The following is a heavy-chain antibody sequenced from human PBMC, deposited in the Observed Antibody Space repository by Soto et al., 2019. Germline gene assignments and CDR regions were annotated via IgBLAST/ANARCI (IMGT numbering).Heavy chain of an antibody. V-gene: IGHV3-74*01. D-gene: IGHD3-10*01. J-gene: IGHJ6*02. CDR1: GFAFGNSW. Sequence: PGGSLRLSCAASGFAFGNSWMHWVRQPPGKGPEWVSRMTSDGRTTQYADSVKGRFTISRDNPKNTLYLQMNSLRAEDTAVYYCAKDLSGSGTNYYYYYGMDVWGQGTTVTVSS. CDR3: AKDLSGSGTNYYYYYGMDV. CDR2: MTSDGRTT.